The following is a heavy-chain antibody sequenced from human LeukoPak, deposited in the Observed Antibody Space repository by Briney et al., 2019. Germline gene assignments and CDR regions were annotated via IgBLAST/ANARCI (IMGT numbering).Heavy chain of an antibody. Sequence: GGSLRLSCAVSGFTVSSNYMNWVRQAPGKGLEWVSVIYSGGSTYYADSVKGRFTISRDNSKNTLYLQMNSLRAEDTAVYYCARSENYYNAFDYWGQGTLVTVSS. J-gene: IGHJ4*02. V-gene: IGHV3-53*01. CDR1: GFTVSSNY. CDR2: IYSGGST. CDR3: ARSENYYNAFDY. D-gene: IGHD3-10*01.